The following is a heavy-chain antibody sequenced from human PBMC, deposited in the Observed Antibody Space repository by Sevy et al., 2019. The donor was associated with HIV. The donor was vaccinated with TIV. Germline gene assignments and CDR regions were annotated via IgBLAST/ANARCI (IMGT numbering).Heavy chain of an antibody. V-gene: IGHV3-7*01. CDR2: IKQDGSEN. CDR3: ARDPVDYYDH. J-gene: IGHJ1*01. CDR1: GFTFSSSW. Sequence: GGSLRLSCAASGFTFSSSWMSWVRQAPGKGLEWVAHIKQDGSENYYVDSVKGRFTISRDNAKNSLFLQMNSLRAEDTAVYYCARDPVDYYDHWRQGTLVTVSS. D-gene: IGHD3-22*01.